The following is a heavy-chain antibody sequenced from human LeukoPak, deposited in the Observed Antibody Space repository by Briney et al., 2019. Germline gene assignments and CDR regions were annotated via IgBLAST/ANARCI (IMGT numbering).Heavy chain of an antibody. CDR3: ARDARIAVAGGEFDY. CDR2: INPNSSGT. Sequence: ASVKVSCKASGYTFTGYYMHWVRQAPGQGLEWMGWINPNSSGTNYAQKFQGRVTMTRDTSISTAYMELSRLRSDDTAVYYCARDARIAVAGGEFDYWGQGTLVTVSS. CDR1: GYTFTGYY. V-gene: IGHV1-2*02. D-gene: IGHD6-19*01. J-gene: IGHJ4*02.